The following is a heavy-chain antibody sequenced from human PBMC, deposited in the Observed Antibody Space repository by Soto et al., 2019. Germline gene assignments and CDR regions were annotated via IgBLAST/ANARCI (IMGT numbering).Heavy chain of an antibody. D-gene: IGHD5-12*01. CDR2: IYNTGSS. J-gene: IGHJ4*01. Sequence: SETLSLTCTFSCGSITSGGYYWTWIRQHPVRGLEWIGYIYNTGSSFYHPSLKGRVSISLDTSKNQFSLNVRSVTAADTAVYYCARSHMATTGPYFDFWGHGTLVTVSS. V-gene: IGHV4-31*03. CDR1: CGSITSGGYY. CDR3: ARSHMATTGPYFDF.